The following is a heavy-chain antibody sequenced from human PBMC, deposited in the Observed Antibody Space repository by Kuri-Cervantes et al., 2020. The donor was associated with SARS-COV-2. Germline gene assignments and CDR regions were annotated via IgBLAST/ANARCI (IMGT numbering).Heavy chain of an antibody. J-gene: IGHJ3*02. V-gene: IGHV3-30*04. CDR1: GFTFSSYA. Sequence: GESLKISCSASGFTFSSYAMHWVRQAPGKGLEWVAVISYDGSNKYYADSVKGRFTISRDNSKNTLYLQMNSLRAEDTAVYYCARDPDSGSYIDDAFDIWGQGTMVTVSS. CDR2: ISYDGSNK. D-gene: IGHD1-26*01. CDR3: ARDPDSGSYIDDAFDI.